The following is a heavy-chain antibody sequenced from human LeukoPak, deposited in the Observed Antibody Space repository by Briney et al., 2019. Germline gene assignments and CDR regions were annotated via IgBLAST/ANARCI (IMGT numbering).Heavy chain of an antibody. CDR3: ARVTVTGPPDAFDI. J-gene: IGHJ3*02. Sequence: PSETLSLTCAVYGGSFSGYYWSWIRQPPGKGLEWIGEINHSGSTNYNPSLKSRVTISVDTSKNQFSLKLSSVTAADTAVYYCARVTVTGPPDAFDIWGQGTMVTVSS. D-gene: IGHD4-17*01. V-gene: IGHV4-34*01. CDR2: INHSGST. CDR1: GGSFSGYY.